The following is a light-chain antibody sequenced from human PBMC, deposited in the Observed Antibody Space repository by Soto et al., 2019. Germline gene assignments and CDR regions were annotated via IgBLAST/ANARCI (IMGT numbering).Light chain of an antibody. CDR3: QQFSSYST. CDR2: AAS. V-gene: IGKV1-5*01. CDR1: QSIDNW. Sequence: DIQMTQSPSTQSASVGDRVTNTCRASQSIDNWLAWYQQKPGKAPKLLIYAASTLETGVPSRFSGSGSGTEFTLTIKSLQPDDFATYYCQQFSSYSTFGQGTKVDIK. J-gene: IGKJ1*01.